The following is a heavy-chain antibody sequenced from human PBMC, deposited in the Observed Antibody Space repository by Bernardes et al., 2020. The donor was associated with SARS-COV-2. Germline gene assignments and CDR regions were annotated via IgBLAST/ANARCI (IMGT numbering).Heavy chain of an antibody. V-gene: IGHV3-73*01. Sequence: RGSLRPSCAASGLTFTGSAIPRARPPSGNGLERLGRIRPKPKRYATTYAASLKGSFVISRDDSRNTAYLQIHSLKIEDTAVYYCTGDYLYWDQGTLVSVSS. D-gene: IGHD4-17*01. CDR1: GLTFTGSA. CDR2: IRPKPKRYAT. CDR3: TGDYLY. J-gene: IGHJ4*02.